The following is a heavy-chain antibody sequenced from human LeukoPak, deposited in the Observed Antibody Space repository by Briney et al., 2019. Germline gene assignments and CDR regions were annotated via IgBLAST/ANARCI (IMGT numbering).Heavy chain of an antibody. CDR2: IGTAGDT. Sequence: GGSLTLSHSASGFTLRSYEMHWVRPTAGKGREWVSSIGTAGDTYYPACVKGRFTISRENAKTSLYLQMNSRRAEDSGVYYCARDSPGYGAYFNWGQGVLVTASS. J-gene: IGHJ4*02. D-gene: IGHD5-12*01. CDR3: ARDSPGYGAYFN. V-gene: IGHV3-13*01. CDR1: GFTLRSYE.